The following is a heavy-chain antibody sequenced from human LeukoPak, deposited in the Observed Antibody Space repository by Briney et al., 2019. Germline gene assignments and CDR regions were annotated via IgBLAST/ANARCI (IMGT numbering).Heavy chain of an antibody. J-gene: IGHJ4*02. CDR2: IAPNSKTI. CDR1: GFTFSDYS. Sequence: PGGSLRLSCAVSGFTFSDYSMNWVRQAPGKGLEWVSYIAPNSKTIYYADSVKGRFTISRDNSKNTLYLQMNSLRAEDTAVYYCAKDLGIDTYGGDYWGQGTLVTVSS. V-gene: IGHV3-48*01. CDR3: AKDLGIDTYGGDY. D-gene: IGHD4-23*01.